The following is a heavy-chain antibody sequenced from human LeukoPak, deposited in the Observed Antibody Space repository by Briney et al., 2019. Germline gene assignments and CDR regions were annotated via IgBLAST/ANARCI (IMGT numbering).Heavy chain of an antibody. CDR2: IIPIFGTA. D-gene: IGHD4-17*01. V-gene: IGHV1-69*06. Sequence: SVKVSCKASGGTFSSYAISWLRQAPGQGLEWMGGIIPIFGTANYAQKFQGRVTITADKSTSTAYMELSSLRSEDTAVYYCARGYYGDRFDYWGQGTLVTVSS. CDR3: ARGYYGDRFDY. CDR1: GGTFSSYA. J-gene: IGHJ4*02.